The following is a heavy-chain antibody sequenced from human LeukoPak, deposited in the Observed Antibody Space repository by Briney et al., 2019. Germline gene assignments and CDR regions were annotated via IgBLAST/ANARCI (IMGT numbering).Heavy chain of an antibody. D-gene: IGHD4-17*01. CDR3: ARGGGTTVTTANFDY. CDR2: IKQDGSEK. Sequence: GGSLRLSCAASGFTFSNYWMSWVRQAPGKGLEWVANIKQDGSEKYYVDSVRGRFTISRDNAKNSLYLQMNSLRAEDTAVYYCARGGGTTVTTANFDYWGQGTLVTVSS. V-gene: IGHV3-7*01. CDR1: GFTFSNYW. J-gene: IGHJ4*02.